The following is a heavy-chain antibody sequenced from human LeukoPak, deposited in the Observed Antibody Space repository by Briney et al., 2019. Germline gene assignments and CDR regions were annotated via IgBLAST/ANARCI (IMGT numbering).Heavy chain of an antibody. J-gene: IGHJ2*01. CDR3: ARDSPLTTVTTFPYWYFDL. D-gene: IGHD4-17*01. Sequence: SQTLSLTCAISGDSGSSNSAAWNWIRQSPSRGLEWLGRTYYRSKWYNDYAVSVKSRITINPDTSKNQFSLQLNSVTPEDTAVYYCARDSPLTTVTTFPYWYFDLWGRGTLVTVSS. CDR2: TYYRSKWYN. CDR1: GDSGSSNSAA. V-gene: IGHV6-1*01.